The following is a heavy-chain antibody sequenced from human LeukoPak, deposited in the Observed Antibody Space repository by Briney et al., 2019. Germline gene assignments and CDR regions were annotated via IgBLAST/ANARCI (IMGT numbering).Heavy chain of an antibody. V-gene: IGHV3-48*01. CDR1: GFTFSSYS. CDR2: ISSSSSTI. Sequence: GGSLRLSCAASGFTFSSYSMNWVRQAPGKGLEWVSYISSSSSTIYYADSVKGRFTISRDNSKNTLYLQMNSLRAEDTAVYYCARDRGNPMITFGGPHAFDIWGQGTMVTVSS. CDR3: ARDRGNPMITFGGPHAFDI. D-gene: IGHD3-16*01. J-gene: IGHJ3*02.